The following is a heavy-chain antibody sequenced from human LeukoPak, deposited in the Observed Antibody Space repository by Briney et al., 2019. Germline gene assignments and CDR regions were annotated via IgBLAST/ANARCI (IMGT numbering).Heavy chain of an antibody. J-gene: IGHJ4*02. V-gene: IGHV4-39*07. CDR3: ARGRKYYDILTGGGLSQYYFDY. Sequence: PSETLSLTCAVSGVSISGSGHYWGWIRQPPGKGLEWIGNIYHSGSTYYNASLQSRVTISTDTSKNQFSLKLSSVTAADTAVYYCARGRKYYDILTGGGLSQYYFDYWGQGTLVTVSS. CDR1: GVSISGSGHY. CDR2: IYHSGST. D-gene: IGHD3-9*01.